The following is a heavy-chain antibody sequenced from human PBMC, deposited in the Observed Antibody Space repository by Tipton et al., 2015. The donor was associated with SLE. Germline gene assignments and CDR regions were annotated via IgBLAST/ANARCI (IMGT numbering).Heavy chain of an antibody. D-gene: IGHD2-8*01. Sequence: SLRLSCAASGFTFSSYSMNWVRQAPGKGLEWVSTISSSSSYIYYADSVKGRFTISRDNAKNSLYLQMNSLRAEDTAVYYCARDPTPRGDCTNGVCIDAFDIWGQGTMATVSS. CDR2: ISSSSSYI. CDR1: GFTFSSYS. J-gene: IGHJ3*02. V-gene: IGHV3-21*01. CDR3: ARDPTPRGDCTNGVCIDAFDI.